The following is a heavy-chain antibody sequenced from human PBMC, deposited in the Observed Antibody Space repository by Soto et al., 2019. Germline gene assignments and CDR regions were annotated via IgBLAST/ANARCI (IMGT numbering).Heavy chain of an antibody. J-gene: IGHJ4*02. Sequence: SETLSLTCAVSGGSISSGGYSWSWIRQPPGKGLECIGYIYHSGSTYYNPSLKSRVTMSVDMSKNHFSLKLSSMTAADTAVYYCAGSYDSSGYYWDYWGQGTLVTVSS. CDR3: AGSYDSSGYYWDY. CDR1: GGSISSGGYS. V-gene: IGHV4-30-2*01. CDR2: IYHSGST. D-gene: IGHD3-22*01.